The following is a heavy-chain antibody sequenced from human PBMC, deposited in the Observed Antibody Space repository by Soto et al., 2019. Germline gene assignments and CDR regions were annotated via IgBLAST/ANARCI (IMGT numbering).Heavy chain of an antibody. CDR3: ARGVGRYGSNLDY. V-gene: IGHV4-59*01. CDR2: ICNSGGT. CDR1: GGSISSYC. Sequence: QVQLQESGPGLVKPSETLSLTCTVSGGSISSYCWSWVRQPPGEGLEWIAIICNSGGTTYNPSLKSRVLISVDTSRNQFSLKLSSVTAADTAVYYCARGVGRYGSNLDYWGQGTLVTVSS. J-gene: IGHJ4*02. D-gene: IGHD1-26*01.